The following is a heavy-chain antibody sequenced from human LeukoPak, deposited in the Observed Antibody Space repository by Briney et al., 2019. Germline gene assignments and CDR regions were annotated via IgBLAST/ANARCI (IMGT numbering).Heavy chain of an antibody. V-gene: IGHV1-2*02. J-gene: IGHJ4*02. Sequence: ASVTVSFKSSVYTFTHCYMHWVRQAPGQGGEWMGWINPNSGGTNYAQKFQGRVTMTRDTSISTAYMELSRLRSDDTAVYYCARVFGDYYFDYWGQGTLVTVSS. CDR3: ARVFGDYYFDY. CDR1: VYTFTHCY. D-gene: IGHD3-16*01. CDR2: INPNSGGT.